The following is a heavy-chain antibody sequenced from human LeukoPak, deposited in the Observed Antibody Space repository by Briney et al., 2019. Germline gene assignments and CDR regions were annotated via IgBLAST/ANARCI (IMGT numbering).Heavy chain of an antibody. Sequence: PGASLRLSCAASGLTFSSYAMSWVRQAPGKGLEWVSAISGSGGSTYYADSVKGRFTISRDNSKNTLYLQMNSLRAEDTAVYYCAKRSYSSSWYSYFQHWGQGTLVTVSS. V-gene: IGHV3-23*01. D-gene: IGHD6-13*01. CDR1: GLTFSSYA. J-gene: IGHJ1*01. CDR2: ISGSGGST. CDR3: AKRSYSSSWYSYFQH.